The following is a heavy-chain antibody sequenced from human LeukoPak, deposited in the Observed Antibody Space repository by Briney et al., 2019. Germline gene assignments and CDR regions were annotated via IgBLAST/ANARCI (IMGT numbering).Heavy chain of an antibody. CDR3: ARGAVTFDY. CDR1: GFTFSSYW. V-gene: IGHV3-7*04. CDR2: INHNGNVN. Sequence: GGSLRLSCAASGFTFSSYWMNWARQAPGKGLEWVASINHNGNVNYYVDSVKGRFTISRDNAKNTLYLQMNSLRAEDTAVYYCARGAVTFDYWGQGTLVTVSS. J-gene: IGHJ4*02. D-gene: IGHD6-19*01.